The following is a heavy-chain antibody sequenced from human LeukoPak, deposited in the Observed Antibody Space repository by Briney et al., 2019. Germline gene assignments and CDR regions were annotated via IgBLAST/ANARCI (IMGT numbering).Heavy chain of an antibody. Sequence: SETLSLTCTVSGGSISSYYWSWIRQPAGKGLEWIGRIYTSGSTNYNPSLKSRVTMSVDTSKNQFSLKLSSVTAADTAVYYCARGGSGGYDYQTYFDYWGQGTLVTVSS. J-gene: IGHJ4*02. V-gene: IGHV4-4*07. CDR2: IYTSGST. CDR3: ARGGSGGYDYQTYFDY. CDR1: GGSISSYY. D-gene: IGHD5-12*01.